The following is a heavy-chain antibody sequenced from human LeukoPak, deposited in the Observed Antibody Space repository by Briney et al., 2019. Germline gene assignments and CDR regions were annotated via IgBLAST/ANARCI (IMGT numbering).Heavy chain of an antibody. CDR2: IFHTGST. J-gene: IGHJ6*02. V-gene: IGHV4-38-2*02. D-gene: IGHD5-18*01. CDR3: ARDRGYSYGYDYYYYGMDV. Sequence: SETLSLTCTVSGDSISSGNYWGWIRQPPGKGLEWIGSIFHTGSTYFNLSLKSRVTISVDTSKNQFSLRLSSVTAADTAVYYCARDRGYSYGYDYYYYGMDVWGQGTTVTVSS. CDR1: GDSISSGNY.